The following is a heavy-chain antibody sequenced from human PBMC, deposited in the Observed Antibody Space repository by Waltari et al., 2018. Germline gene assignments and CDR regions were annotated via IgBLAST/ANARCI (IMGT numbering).Heavy chain of an antibody. CDR1: GGSISSHY. Sequence: QVQLQESGRALWQPSETLSLTCPVSGGSISSHYWSCLGKPPGKGLEWIGYIYYSGSTTYNPSLKSRVTISVDTSKSQCSRKLSAVTAADTAVYYCARHGRVVVAVVDYWGQGTLVTVSS. J-gene: IGHJ4*02. CDR2: IYYSGST. D-gene: IGHD2-15*01. V-gene: IGHV4-59*08. CDR3: ARHGRVVVAVVDY.